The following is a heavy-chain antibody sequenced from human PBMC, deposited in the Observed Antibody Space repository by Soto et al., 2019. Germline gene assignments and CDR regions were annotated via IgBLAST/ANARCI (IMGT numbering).Heavy chain of an antibody. Sequence: ASVKVSCKASGYTFTSYGISWVRQAPGQGLEWMGWISAYNGNTNYAQKLQGRVTMTTDTSTSTAYMELRSLRSDDTAVYYCARDFLHYYDSSGYYCYFDYWGQGTLVTVSS. D-gene: IGHD3-22*01. CDR3: ARDFLHYYDSSGYYCYFDY. CDR2: ISAYNGNT. CDR1: GYTFTSYG. J-gene: IGHJ4*02. V-gene: IGHV1-18*04.